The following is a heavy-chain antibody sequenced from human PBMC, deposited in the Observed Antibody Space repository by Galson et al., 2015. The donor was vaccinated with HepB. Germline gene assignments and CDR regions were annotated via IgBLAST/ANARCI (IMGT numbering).Heavy chain of an antibody. D-gene: IGHD2-2*01. J-gene: IGHJ6*03. CDR1: GGPFSGYY. CDR3: ARGRGQRYCSSTSCPAYYMDV. CDR2: INHSGST. V-gene: IGHV4-34*01. Sequence: LSLTCAVYGGPFSGYYWSWIRQPPGKGLEWIGEINHSGSTNYNPSLKSRVTISVDTSKNQFSLKLSSVTAADTAVYYCARGRGQRYCSSTSCPAYYMDVWGKGTTVTVSS.